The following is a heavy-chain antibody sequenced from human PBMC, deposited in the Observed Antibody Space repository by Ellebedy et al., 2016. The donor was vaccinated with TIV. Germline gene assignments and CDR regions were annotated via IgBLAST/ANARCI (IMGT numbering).Heavy chain of an antibody. J-gene: IGHJ6*02. CDR3: AKSAYYYDSSGYYSNFNYYYGMDV. V-gene: IGHV3-30*18. Sequence: GESLKISCVASGFTFRSYGMHWVRQAPGKGLEWVAGLLYDGNDEYYADSVKGRFTISRDSSKSIIYLQMNSLRTEDTAVYYCAKSAYYYDSSGYYSNFNYYYGMDVWGQGTTVTVSS. CDR1: GFTFRSYG. D-gene: IGHD3-22*01. CDR2: LLYDGNDE.